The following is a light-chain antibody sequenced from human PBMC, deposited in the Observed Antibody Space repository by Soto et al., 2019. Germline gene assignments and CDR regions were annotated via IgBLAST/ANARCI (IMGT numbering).Light chain of an antibody. CDR1: SANIGTNY. CDR2: DSD. CDR3: GVWDSSLTVVL. J-gene: IGLJ2*01. Sequence: QSVLTQPPSVSAAPGQKVTISCSGSSANIGTNYVSWYQHLPVTAPKLVIYDSDRRPSEIPDRFSGSKSGTSATLDITGLQTGDEADYYCGVWDSSLTVVLFGGGTKLTVL. V-gene: IGLV1-51*01.